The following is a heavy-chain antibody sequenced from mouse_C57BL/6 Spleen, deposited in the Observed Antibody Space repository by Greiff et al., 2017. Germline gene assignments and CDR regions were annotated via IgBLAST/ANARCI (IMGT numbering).Heavy chain of an antibody. D-gene: IGHD1-1*01. V-gene: IGHV14-2*01. CDR3: ARFTTVVAKDYAMDY. CDR1: GFNIKDYY. J-gene: IGHJ4*01. CDR2: IDPEDGET. Sequence: VQLKESGAELVKPGASVKLSCTASGFNIKDYYMHWVKQRTEQGLEWIGRIDPEDGETKYAPKFQGKATITADTSSNTAYLQRSSLTSEDTAVYYCARFTTVVAKDYAMDYWGQGTSVTVSS.